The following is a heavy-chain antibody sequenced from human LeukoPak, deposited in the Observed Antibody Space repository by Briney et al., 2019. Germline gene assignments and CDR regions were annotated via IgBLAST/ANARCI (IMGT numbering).Heavy chain of an antibody. CDR2: IYSGGST. CDR3: ASAQCSRD. V-gene: IGHV3-53*01. J-gene: IGHJ4*02. Sequence: SCKASGYAFTSYGISWVRQAPGKGLEWVSVIYSGGSTYYADSVKGRFTISRDNSKNTLYLQMNSLRAEDTAVYYCASAQCSRDWGQGTLVTVSS. CDR1: GYAFTSYG. D-gene: IGHD6-6*01.